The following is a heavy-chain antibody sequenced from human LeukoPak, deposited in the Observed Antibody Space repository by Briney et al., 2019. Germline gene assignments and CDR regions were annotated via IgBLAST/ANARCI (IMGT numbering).Heavy chain of an antibody. D-gene: IGHD2-2*01. CDR1: GGSISSSNW. Sequence: PSGTLSLTCAVSGGSISSSNWWSWVRQPPGKGLEWIGEIYHSGSTNYNPSLKSRVTISVDKSKNQFSLKLSSVTAADTAVYYCARVGFCSSTSCSVFDYWGQGTLVTVSS. J-gene: IGHJ4*02. CDR3: ARVGFCSSTSCSVFDY. V-gene: IGHV4-4*02. CDR2: IYHSGST.